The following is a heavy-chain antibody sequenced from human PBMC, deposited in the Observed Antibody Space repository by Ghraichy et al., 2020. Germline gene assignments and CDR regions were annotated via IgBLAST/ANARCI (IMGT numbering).Heavy chain of an antibody. CDR3: AKLFPRIVVVPAAGMDV. J-gene: IGHJ6*02. V-gene: IGHV3-23*01. CDR2: ISGSGGST. D-gene: IGHD2-2*01. Sequence: ISGSGGSTYYADSGKGRFTISRDNSKNTLYLQMNSLRAEDTAVYYCAKLFPRIVVVPAAGMDVWGQGTTVTVSS.